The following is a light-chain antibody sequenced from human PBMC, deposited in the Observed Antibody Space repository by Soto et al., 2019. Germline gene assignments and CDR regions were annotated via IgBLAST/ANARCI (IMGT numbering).Light chain of an antibody. CDR1: QSVSSSY. CDR2: GAS. Sequence: EIVLTQSPGNMSLSPGERATLSCRASQSVSSSYLACYQQKAGQAPRLLIYGASSRATGIPDRFSRSGSGTDFTLNISRVEPEDFAVYYCKQYVSSRWTFGQGTKVEIK. J-gene: IGKJ1*01. CDR3: KQYVSSRWT. V-gene: IGKV3-20*01.